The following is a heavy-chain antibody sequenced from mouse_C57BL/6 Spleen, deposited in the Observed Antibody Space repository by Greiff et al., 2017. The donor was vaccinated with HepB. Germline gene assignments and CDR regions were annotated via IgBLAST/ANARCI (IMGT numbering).Heavy chain of an antibody. D-gene: IGHD1-1*01. J-gene: IGHJ4*01. V-gene: IGHV1-76*01. CDR1: GYTFTDYY. CDR2: IYPGSGNT. Sequence: VQRVESGAELVRPGASVKLSCKASGYTFTDYYINWVKQRPGQGLEWIARIYPGSGNTYYNEKFKGKATLTAEKSSSTAYMQLSSLTSEDSAVYFCARSTYYYGSSHYAMDYWGQGTSVTVSS. CDR3: ARSTYYYGSSHYAMDY.